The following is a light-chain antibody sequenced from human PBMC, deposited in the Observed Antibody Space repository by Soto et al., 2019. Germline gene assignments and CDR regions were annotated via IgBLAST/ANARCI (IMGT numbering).Light chain of an antibody. Sequence: IVLTQSPGTLCLSPGERTTLSCRASQSISRYLAWYQQKPGQGPRLLIYGASSRATGTPDRFSGSGSGTDFTLTINRLEPEDFALYYCQQYGSSPPTVGQGTKVDSK. CDR2: GAS. V-gene: IGKV3-20*01. CDR3: QQYGSSPPT. CDR1: QSISRY. J-gene: IGKJ1*01.